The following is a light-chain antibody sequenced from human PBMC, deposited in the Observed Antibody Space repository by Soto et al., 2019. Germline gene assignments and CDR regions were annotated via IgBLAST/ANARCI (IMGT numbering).Light chain of an antibody. CDR1: QSVSSSY. J-gene: IGKJ1*01. Sequence: EIVLTQSPATLSLSPGERATLSCRAIQSVSSSYLAWYQQKPGQAPRLLIYGASSRATGIPDRFSGSGSGTDFTLTISRLEPEDFAVYYCQQYGSSPVGTFGQGTKVDIK. CDR2: GAS. CDR3: QQYGSSPVGT. V-gene: IGKV3-20*01.